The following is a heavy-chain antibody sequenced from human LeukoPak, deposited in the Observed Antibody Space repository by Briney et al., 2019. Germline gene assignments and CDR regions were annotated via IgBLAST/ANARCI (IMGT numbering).Heavy chain of an antibody. V-gene: IGHV3-30-3*01. Sequence: GGSLRLSCAASGCTFRTYAMHWVRQAPGKGLEWVAVISNDGSNKYYAGSGKGRFTLSRDNTKNTLYLQMNSLRAEDTAVYYCARDLTGSSYFDYWGQGTLVTVSS. CDR1: GCTFRTYA. D-gene: IGHD1-26*01. CDR3: ARDLTGSSYFDY. CDR2: ISNDGSNK. J-gene: IGHJ4*02.